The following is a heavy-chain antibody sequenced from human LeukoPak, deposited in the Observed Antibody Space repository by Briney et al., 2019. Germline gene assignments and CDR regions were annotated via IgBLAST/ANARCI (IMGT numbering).Heavy chain of an antibody. CDR3: ARLSAMARTYYYYYYMDV. Sequence: SETLSLTCAVYGGSFSGYYWSWIRQPPGKGLEWIGEINHSGSTNYNPSLKSRVTISVDTSKNQFSLTPSSVTAADTAVYYCARLSAMARTYYYYYYMDVWGKGTTVTISS. CDR1: GGSFSGYY. CDR2: INHSGST. J-gene: IGHJ6*03. V-gene: IGHV4-34*01. D-gene: IGHD5-18*01.